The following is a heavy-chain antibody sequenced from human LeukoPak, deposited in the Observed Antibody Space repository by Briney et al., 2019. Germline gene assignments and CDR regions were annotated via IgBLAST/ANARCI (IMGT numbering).Heavy chain of an antibody. V-gene: IGHV4-59*01. D-gene: IGHD4/OR15-4a*01. CDR2: IYYSGST. Sequence: SETLSLTCTVSGGSISSYYWSWIRQPPGKGLEWIGYIYYSGSTNYNPSLKSRVTTSVDTSKNQFSLKLSSVTAADTAVYYCASHPASDPGAFDPWGQGTLVTVSS. CDR3: ASHPASDPGAFDP. J-gene: IGHJ5*02. CDR1: GGSISSYY.